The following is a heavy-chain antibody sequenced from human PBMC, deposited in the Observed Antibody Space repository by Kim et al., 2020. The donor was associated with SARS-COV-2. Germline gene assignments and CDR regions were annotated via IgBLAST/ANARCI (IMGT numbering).Heavy chain of an antibody. CDR1: GGTFSSYA. CDR3: ARDKYCSSTSCSYYFDY. D-gene: IGHD2-2*01. CDR2: IIPILGIA. V-gene: IGHV1-69*04. J-gene: IGHJ4*02. Sequence: SVKVSCKASGGTFSSYAISWVRQAPGQGLEWMGRIIPILGIANYAQKFQGRVTITADKSTSTAYMELSSLRSEDTAVYYCARDKYCSSTSCSYYFDYWGQGTLVTVSS.